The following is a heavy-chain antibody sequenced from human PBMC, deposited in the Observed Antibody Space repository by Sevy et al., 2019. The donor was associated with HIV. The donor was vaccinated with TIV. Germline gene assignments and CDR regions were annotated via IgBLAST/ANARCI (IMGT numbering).Heavy chain of an antibody. J-gene: IGHJ4*02. CDR2: ISYDGTNK. V-gene: IGHV3-30-3*01. D-gene: IGHD1-26*01. CDR1: GFTFSNYA. CDR3: ARADDQLELLHLSY. Sequence: GGSLRLSCAASGFTFSNYAMHWVRQAPGKGLEWVAVISYDGTNKYYADSVKGRFTISRDNSKNTMYLQMNSLRTEETAVYYCARADDQLELLHLSYWGQRTLVTVSS.